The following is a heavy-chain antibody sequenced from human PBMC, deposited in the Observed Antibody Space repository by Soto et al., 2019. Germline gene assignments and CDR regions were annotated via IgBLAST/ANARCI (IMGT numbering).Heavy chain of an antibody. CDR3: ARGDEYYYGSGSYYRWFDP. J-gene: IGHJ5*02. Sequence: QVQLVQSGAEVKKPGSSVKVSCKASGGTFSSYAISWVRQAPGQGLEWMGGIIPIFGIANYAQKFQGRVTITADESTSTAYMELSSLRSEDTAVYYCARGDEYYYGSGSYYRWFDPWGQGTLVTVSS. CDR2: IIPIFGIA. CDR1: GGTFSSYA. D-gene: IGHD3-10*01. V-gene: IGHV1-69*01.